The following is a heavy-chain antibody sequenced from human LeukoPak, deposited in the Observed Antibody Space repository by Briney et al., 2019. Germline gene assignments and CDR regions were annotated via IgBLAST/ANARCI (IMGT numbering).Heavy chain of an antibody. J-gene: IGHJ4*02. D-gene: IGHD6-13*01. CDR3: ARRGYSSIRN. CDR2: INHSGST. CDR1: GGSFSGYY. Sequence: SETLSLTCAVYGGSFSGYYWSWIRQPPGKGLEWIGEINHSGSTNYNPSLKSRVTISVDTSKNQFSLKLSSVTAADTAVYYCARRGYSSIRNWGQGTLVTVSS. V-gene: IGHV4-34*01.